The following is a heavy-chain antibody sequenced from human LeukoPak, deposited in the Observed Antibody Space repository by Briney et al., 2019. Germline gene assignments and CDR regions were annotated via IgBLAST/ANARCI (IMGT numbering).Heavy chain of an antibody. Sequence: GGSLRLSCAASGFTFSSYSMNWVCQAPGKGLEWVSSISSSSSYIYYADSVKGRFIISRDNAEKSVSLQMNSLRDEDSAMYYCARLLGESTIYDLWGQGTLVTVSS. J-gene: IGHJ5*02. CDR3: ARLLGESTIYDL. CDR2: ISSSSSYI. CDR1: GFTFSSYS. D-gene: IGHD3-16*01. V-gene: IGHV3-21*01.